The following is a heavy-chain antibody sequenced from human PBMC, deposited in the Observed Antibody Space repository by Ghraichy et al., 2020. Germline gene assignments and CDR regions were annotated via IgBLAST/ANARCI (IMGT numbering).Heavy chain of an antibody. D-gene: IGHD3-10*01. J-gene: IGHJ6*02. Sequence: WGSLRLSCAASGFTFSDYAMTCVRLPPGKGLEWVSSISYRGTDYADSVKGRFTISRDNSKNTLDLQMNSLRDEDTAVYYCAKDFPLSIYGLDVWGQGTPVTVSS. CDR3: AKDFPLSIYGLDV. CDR2: ISYRGT. CDR1: GFTFSDYA. V-gene: IGHV3-23*01.